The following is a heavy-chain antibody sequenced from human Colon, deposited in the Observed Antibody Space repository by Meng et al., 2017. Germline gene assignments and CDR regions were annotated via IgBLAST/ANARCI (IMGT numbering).Heavy chain of an antibody. CDR2: IYYSGST. CDR1: GGSISSSSYY. CDR3: AVWFGELLSGNWFDP. Sequence: QLPWQESGLGLVKPSETLSLICTVSGGSISSSSYYWGWIRQPPGKGLEWIGSIYYSGSTYYNPSLKSRVTISVDTSKNQFSLKLSSVTAADTAVYYCAVWFGELLSGNWFDPWGQGTLVTVSS. V-gene: IGHV4-39*07. D-gene: IGHD3-10*01. J-gene: IGHJ5*02.